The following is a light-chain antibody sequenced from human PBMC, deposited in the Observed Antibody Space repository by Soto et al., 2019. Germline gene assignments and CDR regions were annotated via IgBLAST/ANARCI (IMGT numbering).Light chain of an antibody. V-gene: IGKV3-20*01. CDR3: HQFGSSPQT. Sequence: EIVLTQSPGTLSLSPGERATLSCRASQNVNSNHIAWYQQKPGQAPRLLIYGPSSRATGIPERFSGSGSGTDFTLTISRLEPEDFPVYFCHQFGSSPQTFGHGTKVEIK. CDR1: QNVNSNH. CDR2: GPS. J-gene: IGKJ1*01.